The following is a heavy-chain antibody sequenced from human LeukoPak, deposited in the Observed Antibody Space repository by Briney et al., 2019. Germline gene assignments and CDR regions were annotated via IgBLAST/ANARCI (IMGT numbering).Heavy chain of an antibody. V-gene: IGHV3-21*01. D-gene: IGHD3-10*01. CDR3: ARVSGTFGELY. Sequence: PGGSLRLSCAASGFTFSSYSMNWVRQAPGKGLEWVSSISTSSSYIYYVDSVKGRFTISRDNAKNSLYLQMNSLRAEDTAVYYCARVSGTFGELYWGQETLVTVSS. CDR2: ISTSSSYI. CDR1: GFTFSSYS. J-gene: IGHJ4*02.